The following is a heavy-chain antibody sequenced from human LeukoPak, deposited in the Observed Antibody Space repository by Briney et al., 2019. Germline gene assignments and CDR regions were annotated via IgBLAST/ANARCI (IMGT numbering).Heavy chain of an antibody. D-gene: IGHD2-8*01. CDR3: AIMGDTFDI. V-gene: IGHV1-2*02. Sequence: ASVTVSFKSSGYTFTGYYMHWVRQAPGQGLEWMGSINPDSGDTNYAQNLQGRVTITRDTSINTAYLDLSRLRSDDTAVYYCAIMGDTFDIWGQGTKVTVSS. CDR2: INPDSGDT. CDR1: GYTFTGYY. J-gene: IGHJ3*02.